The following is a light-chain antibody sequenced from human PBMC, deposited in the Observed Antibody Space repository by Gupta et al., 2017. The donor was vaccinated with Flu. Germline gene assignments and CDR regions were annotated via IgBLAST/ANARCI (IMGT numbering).Light chain of an antibody. J-gene: IGKJ1*01. CDR3: HQRSNWPPT. V-gene: IGKV3-11*01. CDR1: QNVNGY. Sequence: PATLSLSPGERATLSCRASQNVNGYLAWLQQKPGQAPRLLIYDAFNRATGIPARFSGSGSGTDFTLTISSLEPEDFAVYYCHQRSNWPPTFGQGTKVEIK. CDR2: DAF.